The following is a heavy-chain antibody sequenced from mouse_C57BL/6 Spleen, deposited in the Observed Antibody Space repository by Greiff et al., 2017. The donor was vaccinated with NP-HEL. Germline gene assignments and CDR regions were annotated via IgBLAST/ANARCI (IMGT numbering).Heavy chain of an antibody. CDR1: GYTFTSYW. CDR2: IDPSDSYT. Sequence: QVQLKQPGAELVRPGTSVKLSCKASGYTFTSYWMHWVKQRPGQGLEWIGVIDPSDSYTNYNQKFKGKATLTVDTSSSTAYMQLSSLTSEDSAVYYCATPTGTAYWGQGTLVTVSA. D-gene: IGHD4-1*02. CDR3: ATPTGTAY. V-gene: IGHV1-59*01. J-gene: IGHJ3*01.